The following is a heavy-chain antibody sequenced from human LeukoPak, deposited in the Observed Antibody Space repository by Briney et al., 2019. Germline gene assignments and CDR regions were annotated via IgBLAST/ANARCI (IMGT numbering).Heavy chain of an antibody. CDR1: GGSFSSYY. V-gene: IGHV4-59*01. D-gene: IGHD3-22*01. Sequence: SETLSLTCAVYGGSFSSYYWSWIRQSPGKGLEWIGNIYYSGTTNYNPSLKSRVTISVDTSKNQFSLKLSSVTAADTAVYYCARGQFYYDSSGLWVWGQGTLVTVSS. J-gene: IGHJ4*02. CDR2: IYYSGTT. CDR3: ARGQFYYDSSGLWV.